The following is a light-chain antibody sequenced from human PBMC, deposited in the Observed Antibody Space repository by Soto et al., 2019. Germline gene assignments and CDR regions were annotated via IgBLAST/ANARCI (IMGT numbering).Light chain of an antibody. J-gene: IGKJ4*01. CDR1: QSVSTY. V-gene: IGKV3-11*01. Sequence: EIVLTQSPATLSLSPGERATLSCRASQSVSTYLAWYQQKPGQAPRLLIFDASNRATGIPVRFSGSGSGTDFTLTISSLESEDFAVYYCQQYNNWPPTFGGGTKVEIK. CDR2: DAS. CDR3: QQYNNWPPT.